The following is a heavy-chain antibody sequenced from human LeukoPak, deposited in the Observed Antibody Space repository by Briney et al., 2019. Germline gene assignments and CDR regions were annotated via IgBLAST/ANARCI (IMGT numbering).Heavy chain of an antibody. CDR3: AKDLMADWPTLYYYYYGMDV. CDR2: ISYDGSNK. Sequence: GRSLRLSCAASGFTFSSYGMHWVRRAPGKGLEWVAVISYDGSNKYYADSVKGRFTISRDNSKNTLYLQMNSLRAEDTAVHYCAKDLMADWPTLYYYYYGMDVWGQGTTVTVSS. J-gene: IGHJ6*02. V-gene: IGHV3-30*18. D-gene: IGHD2-8*01. CDR1: GFTFSSYG.